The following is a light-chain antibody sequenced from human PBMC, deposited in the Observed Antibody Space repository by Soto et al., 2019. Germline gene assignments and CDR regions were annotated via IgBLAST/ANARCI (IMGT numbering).Light chain of an antibody. J-gene: IGKJ4*01. V-gene: IGKV3-11*01. CDR2: DAS. CDR3: QHRSNWPLT. CDR1: QSVRSY. Sequence: EIVLTQSPATLSLSPGERATLSCRASQSVRSYLAWYQQKPDQAPRLLIYDASNRATGIPARFSGSGSGTDFTLTISSLEPEDFAVYYCQHRSNWPLTFGGGTKVEIK.